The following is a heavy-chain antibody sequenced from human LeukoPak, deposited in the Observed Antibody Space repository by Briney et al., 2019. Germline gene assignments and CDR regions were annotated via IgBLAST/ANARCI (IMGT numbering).Heavy chain of an antibody. Sequence: PSETLSLTCTVSNYSISSGYYWGWIRQPPGKGLEWIGNIYHSGNTYYNPSLKSRVRMSVDTSENQFSLKLSSVTAADTAVYYCAGTYSLYDAFDIWGQGTVVTVSS. V-gene: IGHV4-38-2*02. D-gene: IGHD1-26*01. CDR3: AGTYSLYDAFDI. J-gene: IGHJ3*02. CDR2: IYHSGNT. CDR1: NYSISSGYY.